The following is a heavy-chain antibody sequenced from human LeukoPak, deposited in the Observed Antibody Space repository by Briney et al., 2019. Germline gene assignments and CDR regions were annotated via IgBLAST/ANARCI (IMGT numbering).Heavy chain of an antibody. CDR3: ATILGPNSSWYWFDP. CDR1: GYTFTSYG. J-gene: IGHJ5*02. D-gene: IGHD6-13*01. CDR2: ISAYNGNT. Sequence: ASVKVSCKASGYTFTSYGISWVRQAPGQGLEWMGWISAYNGNTNYAQKLQGRVTMTTDTSTSTAYMELRSLRSDDTAVYYCATILGPNSSWYWFDPWGQGTLVTVSS. V-gene: IGHV1-18*01.